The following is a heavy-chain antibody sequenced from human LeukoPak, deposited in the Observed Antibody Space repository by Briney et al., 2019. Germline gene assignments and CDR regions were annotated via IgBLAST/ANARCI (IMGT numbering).Heavy chain of an antibody. CDR2: IDPSDSYT. D-gene: IGHD3-3*01. CDR3: ARHSHYDFWSGYLDY. CDR1: GYTFTSYW. V-gene: IGHV5-10-1*01. J-gene: IGHJ4*02. Sequence: GGSLRLSCKGSGYTFTSYWISWVRQMPGKGLGWMGKIDPSDSYTSYSPSFQGHVTISADKSISAAFLQWSSLKASDTAMYYCARHSHYDFWSGYLDYWGQGTLVTVSS.